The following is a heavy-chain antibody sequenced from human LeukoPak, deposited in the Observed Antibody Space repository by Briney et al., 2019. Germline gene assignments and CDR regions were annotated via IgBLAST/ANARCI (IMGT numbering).Heavy chain of an antibody. CDR1: GGSVSSGSYY. CDR3: ARCGTYYYDSSLVWFDP. Sequence: SETLSLTCTVSGGSVSSGSYYWSWIRQPPGKGLEWIGYIYYSGSTNYNPSLKSRVTISVDTSKNQFSLKLSSVTAADTAVYYCARCGTYYYDSSLVWFDPWGQGTLVTVSS. D-gene: IGHD3-22*01. V-gene: IGHV4-61*01. J-gene: IGHJ5*02. CDR2: IYYSGST.